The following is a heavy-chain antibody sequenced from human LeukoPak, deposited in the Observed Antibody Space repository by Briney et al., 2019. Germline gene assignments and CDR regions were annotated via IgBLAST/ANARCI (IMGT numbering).Heavy chain of an antibody. Sequence: TSETLSLTCTVSGGSISSQYWSWIRQPPGKGLEWIGYSYYTGSTNYNPSLKSRVTISVDTSKNQFSLKLSSVTAADTAVYYCARESLLYYDSSGYYCGAFDIWGQGTMVTVSS. CDR1: GGSISSQY. J-gene: IGHJ3*02. V-gene: IGHV4-59*11. CDR2: SYYTGST. D-gene: IGHD3-22*01. CDR3: ARESLLYYDSSGYYCGAFDI.